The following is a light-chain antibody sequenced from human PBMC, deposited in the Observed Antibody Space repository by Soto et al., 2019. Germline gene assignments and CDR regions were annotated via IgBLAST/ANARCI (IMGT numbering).Light chain of an antibody. CDR3: QQSYRTPHT. CDR2: AAS. J-gene: IGKJ2*01. Sequence: DIQMTQSPSSLSASVGDRVTISCRASQVVSNYLIWYQQRQGIAPKLLIYAASNLVSGVPSRFSGSGSGTNFTLTISSLQPEDFATYYCQQSYRTPHTFGQGTKLETK. CDR1: QVVSNY. V-gene: IGKV1-39*01.